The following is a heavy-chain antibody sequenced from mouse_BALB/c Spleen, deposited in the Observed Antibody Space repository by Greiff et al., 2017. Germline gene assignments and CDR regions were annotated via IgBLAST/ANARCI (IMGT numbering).Heavy chain of an antibody. J-gene: IGHJ3*01. V-gene: IGHV5-17*02. CDR3: ARSDGYSPWFAY. Sequence: EVKLMESGGGLVQPGGSRKLSCAASGFTFSSFGMHWVRQAPEKGLEWVAYISSGSSTIYYADTVKGRFTISRDNPKNTLFLQMTSLRSEDTAMYYCARSDGYSPWFAYGGQGTLVTVSA. CDR1: GFTFSSFG. CDR2: ISSGSSTI. D-gene: IGHD2-3*01.